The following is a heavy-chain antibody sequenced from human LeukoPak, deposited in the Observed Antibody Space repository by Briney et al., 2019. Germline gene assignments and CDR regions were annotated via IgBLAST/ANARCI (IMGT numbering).Heavy chain of an antibody. D-gene: IGHD3-22*01. CDR3: ARARGVSTGYRPIDY. V-gene: IGHV3-33*01. Sequence: GGSLRLSCAASGFTFSTSGMHWVRRAPGKGLEWVAVIWYDGSNKHYAESVKGRFSISRDNSKSTLYLQMNSLRAEDTAVYYCARARGVSTGYRPIDYWGQGTLVTVSS. J-gene: IGHJ4*02. CDR1: GFTFSTSG. CDR2: IWYDGSNK.